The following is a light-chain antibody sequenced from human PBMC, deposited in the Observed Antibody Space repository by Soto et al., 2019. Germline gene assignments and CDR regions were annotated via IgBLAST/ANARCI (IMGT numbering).Light chain of an antibody. V-gene: IGKV1-5*01. CDR2: DXS. CDR3: QQSSSTTCS. J-gene: IGKJ4*01. Sequence: DIHMTKSPSPMSASVGGRVTITXRASQSIRHWVAWDQQHPGXAPKXXXYDXSNWESGVPSRFSGSGSGTQFTLTITTLQPDDFASYFCQQSSSTTCSFGAGTKVDIK. CDR1: QSIRHW.